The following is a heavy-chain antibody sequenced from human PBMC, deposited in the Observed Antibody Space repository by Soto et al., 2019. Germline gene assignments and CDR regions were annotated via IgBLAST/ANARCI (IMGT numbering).Heavy chain of an antibody. J-gene: IGHJ6*02. Sequence: ASVKVSCKASGGTFSSYAISWVRQAPGQGLEWMGGIIPIFGTANYAQKFQGRVTITADESTSTAYMELSSLRSEDTAVYYCARRIGSNEKYSGYDYYYCYGMDVWGQGTTVTVSS. D-gene: IGHD5-12*01. CDR1: GGTFSSYA. CDR3: ARRIGSNEKYSGYDYYYCYGMDV. V-gene: IGHV1-69*13. CDR2: IIPIFGTA.